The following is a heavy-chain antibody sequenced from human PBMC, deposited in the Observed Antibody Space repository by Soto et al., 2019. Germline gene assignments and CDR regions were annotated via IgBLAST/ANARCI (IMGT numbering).Heavy chain of an antibody. CDR2: ISGYKGNT. V-gene: IGHV1-18*01. J-gene: IGHJ5*02. CDR3: ARGDCSGGSCDTGWFDP. D-gene: IGHD2-15*01. Sequence: QVQLVQSGAEVKKPGASVRVSCKASGYTFTSYGISWVRQAPGHGLEWMGWISGYKGNTNYAQKLQGIGTMTKDTSTSTPNMELRGLRSDDTDVYYCARGDCSGGSCDTGWFDPWGQGPLVTVSS. CDR1: GYTFTSYG.